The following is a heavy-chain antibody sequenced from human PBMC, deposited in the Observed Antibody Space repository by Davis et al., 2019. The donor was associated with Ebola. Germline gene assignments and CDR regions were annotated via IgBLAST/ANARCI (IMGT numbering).Heavy chain of an antibody. CDR2: IYYSGST. V-gene: IGHV4-61*08. J-gene: IGHJ4*02. Sequence: SETLSLTCTVSGGSISSGGYYWSWIRQHPGKGLEWIGYIYYSGSTNYNPSLKSRVTISVDTSKNQFSLKLSSVTAADTAVYYCASSLTGTVDYWGQGTLVTVSS. CDR1: GGSISSGGYY. CDR3: ASSLTGTVDY. D-gene: IGHD1-1*01.